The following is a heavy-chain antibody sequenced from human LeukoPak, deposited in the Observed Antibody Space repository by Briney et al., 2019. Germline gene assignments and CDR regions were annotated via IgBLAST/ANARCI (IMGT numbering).Heavy chain of an antibody. D-gene: IGHD2-15*01. J-gene: IGHJ4*02. V-gene: IGHV4-59*01. CDR2: IYYSGTT. Sequence: PSETLSLTCTVSGISISTYYWSWIRQPPGEGLEWIGYIYYSGTTNYNPSLKSRVTISVDTSKNQFSPKLSSVTAADTAVYYCAGQGYCSGGSCYVWGQGTLVTVSS. CDR1: GISISTYY. CDR3: AGQGYCSGGSCYV.